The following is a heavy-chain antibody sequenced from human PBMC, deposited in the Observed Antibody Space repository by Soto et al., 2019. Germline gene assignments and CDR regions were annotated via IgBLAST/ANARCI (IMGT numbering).Heavy chain of an antibody. V-gene: IGHV3-23*01. CDR2: ISGSGGST. CDR3: AKDRYSSSWYYYYGMDV. D-gene: IGHD6-13*01. CDR1: GFTFSSYA. Sequence: GGSLRLSCAASGFTFSSYAMSWVRQAPGKGLGWVSAISGSGGSTYYADSVKGRFTISRDNSKNTLYLQMNSLRAEDTAVYYCAKDRYSSSWYYYYGMDVWGQGTTVTVSS. J-gene: IGHJ6*02.